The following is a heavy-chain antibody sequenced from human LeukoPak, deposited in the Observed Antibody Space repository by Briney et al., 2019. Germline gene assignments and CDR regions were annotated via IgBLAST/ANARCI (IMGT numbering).Heavy chain of an antibody. CDR1: GFTFSYYW. Sequence: GGSLRLSCAASGFTFSYYWMAWVRQAPGKGLEWVANIKQDGNTKYYVDSVKGRFTISRDNAKSSLYLQMNSLRVEDTAVYYCARGKDYEEDYWGQGTLVTVSS. V-gene: IGHV3-7*01. CDR2: IKQDGNTK. D-gene: IGHD4-17*01. CDR3: ARGKDYEEDY. J-gene: IGHJ4*02.